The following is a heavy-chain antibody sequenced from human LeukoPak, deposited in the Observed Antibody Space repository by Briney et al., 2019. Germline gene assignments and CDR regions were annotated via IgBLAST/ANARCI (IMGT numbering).Heavy chain of an antibody. Sequence: GGSLRLSCAASGFTFSNYAMSWVRQAPGKGLEWVSAISGGGGSTYYADSVKGRFTISRDSSKNTLYLQMNSLRAEGTAVFYCARGHWGLDHWGQGTLVTVSS. V-gene: IGHV3-23*01. D-gene: IGHD7-27*01. J-gene: IGHJ4*02. CDR1: GFTFSNYA. CDR3: ARGHWGLDH. CDR2: ISGGGGST.